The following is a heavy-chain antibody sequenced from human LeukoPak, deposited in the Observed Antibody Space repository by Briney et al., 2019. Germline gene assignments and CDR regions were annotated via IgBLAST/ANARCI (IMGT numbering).Heavy chain of an antibody. CDR3: ARGNSSSWYVWFDP. D-gene: IGHD6-13*01. V-gene: IGHV3-66*01. CDR1: GFTVSSNY. Sequence: GGSPRLSCAASGFTVSSNYMSWVRQAPGKGLEWVSVIYSGGSTYYADSVKGRFTISRDNSKNTLYLQMNSLRAEDTAVYYCARGNSSSWYVWFDPWGQGTLVTVSP. CDR2: IYSGGST. J-gene: IGHJ5*02.